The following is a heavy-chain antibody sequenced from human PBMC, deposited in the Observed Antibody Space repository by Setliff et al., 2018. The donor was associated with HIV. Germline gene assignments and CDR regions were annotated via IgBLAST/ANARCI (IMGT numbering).Heavy chain of an antibody. CDR2: INAGNGNT. CDR1: GYTFTSYA. D-gene: IGHD1-26*01. Sequence: ASVKVSCKASGYTFTSYAMQWVRQAPGQRLEWMGWINAGNGNTKYSQKFQGRVTITRDTSASTAYMELSSLRSEDTAVYYCARAYSGSYPHYFDYWGQGTLVTAPQ. J-gene: IGHJ4*02. CDR3: ARAYSGSYPHYFDY. V-gene: IGHV1-3*01.